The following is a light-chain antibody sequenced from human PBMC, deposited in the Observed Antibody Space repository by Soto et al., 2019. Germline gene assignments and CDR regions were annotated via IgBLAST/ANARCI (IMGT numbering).Light chain of an antibody. Sequence: DSQLTQYQSNLSSSVVARVTITFRASQSISSWLTWYQQKPGKAPEVLIYIASTLQRGVPSRFNGSRSGTDFSLTISSLQPEDFATYYCQQSKSFPLTFGGGTKVDIK. CDR1: QSISSW. V-gene: IGKV1-12*01. J-gene: IGKJ4*01. CDR2: IAS. CDR3: QQSKSFPLT.